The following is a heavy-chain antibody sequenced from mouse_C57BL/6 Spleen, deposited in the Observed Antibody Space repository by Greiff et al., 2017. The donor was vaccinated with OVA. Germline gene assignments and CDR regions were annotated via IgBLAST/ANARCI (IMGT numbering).Heavy chain of an antibody. CDR3: ARNDWDGYFDY. D-gene: IGHD4-1*01. J-gene: IGHJ2*01. V-gene: IGHV1-61*01. Sequence: QVQLQQPGAELVRPGSSVKLSCKASGYTFTSYWMDWVKQRPGQGLEWIGNIYPSDSETHYNQKFKDKATLTVDKSSSTAYMQLSSLTSEDSAVYYCARNDWDGYFDYWGQGTTLTVSS. CDR1: GYTFTSYW. CDR2: IYPSDSET.